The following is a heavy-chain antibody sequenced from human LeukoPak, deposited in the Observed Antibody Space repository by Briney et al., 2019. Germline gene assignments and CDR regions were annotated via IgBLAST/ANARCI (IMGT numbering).Heavy chain of an antibody. D-gene: IGHD3-10*01. V-gene: IGHV3-30*18. CDR2: ISYDAINK. CDR3: AKAGYGSGSYSG. Sequence: GGSLRLSCAASGFTFSSYGMHWVRQAPGKGLEWVAVISYDAINKYYADSVKGRFTISRDNSKNTLYLQMNSLRAEDTAVYYCAKAGYGSGSYSGWGQGTLVTVSS. J-gene: IGHJ4*02. CDR1: GFTFSSYG.